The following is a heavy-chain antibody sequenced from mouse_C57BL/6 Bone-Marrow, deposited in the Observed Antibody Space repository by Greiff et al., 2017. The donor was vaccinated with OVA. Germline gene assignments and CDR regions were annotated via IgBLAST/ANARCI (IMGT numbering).Heavy chain of an antibody. V-gene: IGHV2-5*01. Sequence: VKLVESGPGLVQPSQSLSITCTVSGFSLTSYGVHWVRQSPGKGLEWLGVIWRGGSTDYNAAFMSRLSITKDNSKSQVFFKMNSLQADDTAIYYCAKNRLRYYAMDYWGQGTSVTVSS. J-gene: IGHJ4*01. CDR2: IWRGGST. D-gene: IGHD1-1*01. CDR3: AKNRLRYYAMDY. CDR1: GFSLTSYG.